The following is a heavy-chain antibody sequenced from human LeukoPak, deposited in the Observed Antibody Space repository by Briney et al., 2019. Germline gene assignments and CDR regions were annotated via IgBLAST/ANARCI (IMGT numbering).Heavy chain of an antibody. V-gene: IGHV3-11*01. CDR3: ARDPERFLY. CDR2: ISSSGSTI. CDR1: GFTLSDYY. Sequence: PGGSLRLSCEASGFTLSDYYMSWIRQAPGKGLEWVSYISSSGSTIFYADSVKGRFTISRDNAKKSLYLQMDSLRAEDTAVYYCARDPERFLYWGQGTLVTVSS. J-gene: IGHJ4*02. D-gene: IGHD2/OR15-2a*01.